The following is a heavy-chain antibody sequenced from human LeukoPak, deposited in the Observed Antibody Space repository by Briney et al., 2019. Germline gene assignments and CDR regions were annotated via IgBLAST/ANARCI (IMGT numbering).Heavy chain of an antibody. Sequence: SETLSLTCTVSGVSVSSGSYYWSWIRQPPGKGLEWIGYIYYSGSTNYNPSLKSRVTISVDTSKNQFSLKLSSVTAADTAVYYCARVLGIAARPGYYYYGMDVWGQGTTVTVSS. CDR3: ARVLGIAARPGYYYYGMDV. J-gene: IGHJ6*02. D-gene: IGHD6-6*01. V-gene: IGHV4-61*01. CDR1: GVSVSSGSYY. CDR2: IYYSGST.